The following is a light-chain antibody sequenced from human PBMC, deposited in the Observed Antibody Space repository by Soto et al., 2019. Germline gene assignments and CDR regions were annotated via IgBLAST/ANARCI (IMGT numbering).Light chain of an antibody. CDR1: QSLLHSNGYNY. J-gene: IGKJ2*01. CDR2: LGS. CDR3: MHALQTPPKYI. V-gene: IGKV2-28*01. Sequence: DVVMTQSPLSLPVTPGEPASISCRSSQSLLHSNGYNYLDWFLQKPGQSPQLLIYLGSTRASGVPDRFSGSGSGTDFTLKISRVEAEDVGVYYCMHALQTPPKYIFGQGTRLDIK.